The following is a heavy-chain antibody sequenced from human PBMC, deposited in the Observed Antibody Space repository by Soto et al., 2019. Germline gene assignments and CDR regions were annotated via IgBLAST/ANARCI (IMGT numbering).Heavy chain of an antibody. D-gene: IGHD3-10*01. CDR2: ISYDGSNK. CDR1: GFTFSNYG. V-gene: IGHV3-30*03. Sequence: QVQLVESGGGVVQPGGSLRLSCAASGFTFSNYGMHWVRQAPGKGLEWVAVISYDGSNKYYADSVKGRFTISRDNSKNTLNLQMNSLTTEDTAVYYCARDWVWFGAHPIDYWGQGTLVTVSS. CDR3: ARDWVWFGAHPIDY. J-gene: IGHJ4*02.